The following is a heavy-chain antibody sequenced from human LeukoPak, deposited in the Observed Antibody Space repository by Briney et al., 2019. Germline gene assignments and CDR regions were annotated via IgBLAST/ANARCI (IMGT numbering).Heavy chain of an antibody. Sequence: SVKVSCKASGGTFSSYAISWVRQAPGQGLEWMGRIIPILAIANYAQKFQGRVTITADKSTSTAYMELSSLRSEDTAVYYCARNAGPDYYDSSDWFDPWGQGTLVTVSS. CDR1: GGTFSSYA. D-gene: IGHD3-22*01. J-gene: IGHJ5*02. V-gene: IGHV1-69*04. CDR3: ARNAGPDYYDSSDWFDP. CDR2: IIPILAIA.